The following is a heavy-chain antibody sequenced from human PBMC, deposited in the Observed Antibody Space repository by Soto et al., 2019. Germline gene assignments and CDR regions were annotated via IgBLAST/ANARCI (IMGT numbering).Heavy chain of an antibody. J-gene: IGHJ4*02. CDR1: GGSITTGGSY. Sequence: SETLSLTCTVSGGSITTGGSYWSWIRQHPGKGLEWIGNIYHSGNTYYNPSLKSRLTISVDTSKNHFSLMVDSVTAADTAVYYCARARFQVLYGRPYFDSWGQGTLVTVSS. V-gene: IGHV4-31*03. D-gene: IGHD2-2*02. CDR3: ARARFQVLYGRPYFDS. CDR2: IYHSGNT.